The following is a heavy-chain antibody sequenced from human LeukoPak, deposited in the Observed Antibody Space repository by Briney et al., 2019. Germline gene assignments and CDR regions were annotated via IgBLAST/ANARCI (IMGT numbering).Heavy chain of an antibody. J-gene: IGHJ6*03. CDR1: GGSFSGYY. CDR3: ARDRAGGYYYMDV. Sequence: SETLSLTCAVYGGSFSGYYWSWIRQPPGKGLEWIGEINHSGSTNYNPSLKSRVTISVDTSKNQFSLQLNSVTPEDTAVYYCARDRAGGYYYMDVWGKGTTVTVSS. V-gene: IGHV4-34*01. D-gene: IGHD2-8*02. CDR2: INHSGST.